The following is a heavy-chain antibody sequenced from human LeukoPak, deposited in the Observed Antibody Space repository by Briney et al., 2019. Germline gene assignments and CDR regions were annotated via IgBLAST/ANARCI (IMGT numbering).Heavy chain of an antibody. CDR2: INHSGST. D-gene: IGHD4-17*01. CDR1: GGSFSNYY. J-gene: IGHJ4*02. V-gene: IGHV4-34*01. CDR3: ASHTTEGPLDY. Sequence: SETLSLTCAVYGGSFSNYYWNWIRQPPGKGLEWIGEINHSGSTNYNPSLKSRVTISVDTSKNQFSLKLSFVTAADTAVYYCASHTTEGPLDYWGQGTLVTVSS.